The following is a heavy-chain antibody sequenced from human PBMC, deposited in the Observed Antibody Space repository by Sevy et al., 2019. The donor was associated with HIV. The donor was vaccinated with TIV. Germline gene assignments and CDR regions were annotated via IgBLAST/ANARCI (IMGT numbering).Heavy chain of an antibody. CDR2: INYSGST. CDR3: ARDSSSTSFGGVIDY. V-gene: IGHV4-30-4*01. CDR1: GGSISSGDYY. Sequence: SETLSLTCTVSGGSISSGDYYWSWIRQPPGKGLEWIGYINYSGSTYYNPSLKSRVTISVDTSKNQFSLKLSSVTAADTAVYYCARDSSSTSFGGVIDYWGQGTLVTVSS. J-gene: IGHJ4*02. D-gene: IGHD2-2*01.